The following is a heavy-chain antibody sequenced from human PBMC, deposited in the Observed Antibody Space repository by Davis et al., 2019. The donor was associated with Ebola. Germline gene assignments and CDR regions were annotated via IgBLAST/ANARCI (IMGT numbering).Heavy chain of an antibody. V-gene: IGHV1-69*05. D-gene: IGHD3-22*01. CDR1: GGTFSSYA. Sequence: SVKVSCKASGGTFSSYAISWVRQAPGQGLEWMGGIIPIFGTANYAQKFQGRVTMTTDTSTSTAYMELRSLRSDDTAVYYCARAPTWSEINYYCLDYWGQGTLVTVSS. CDR3: ARAPTWSEINYYCLDY. J-gene: IGHJ4*02. CDR2: IIPIFGTA.